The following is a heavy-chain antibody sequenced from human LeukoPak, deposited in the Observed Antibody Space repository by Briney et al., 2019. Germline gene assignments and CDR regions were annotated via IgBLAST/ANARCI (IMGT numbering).Heavy chain of an antibody. V-gene: IGHV3-49*05. J-gene: IGHJ6*02. Sequence: KSGGSLRLSCIASGFTFGDYAMSWFRRAPGKGLEWVGFIRSKAFGGSTEYAASVKGRFTISRDDSKSIAYLQMNSLKTEDTAVYYCTRCNYGDKSLLYYYYGMDVWGQGTTVTVSS. D-gene: IGHD4-17*01. CDR1: GFTFGDYA. CDR2: IRSKAFGGST. CDR3: TRCNYGDKSLLYYYYGMDV.